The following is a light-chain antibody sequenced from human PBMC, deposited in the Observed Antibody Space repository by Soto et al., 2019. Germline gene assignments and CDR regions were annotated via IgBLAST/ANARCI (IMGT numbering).Light chain of an antibody. J-gene: IGLJ3*02. CDR2: DVS. CDR3: SSYTSSITWV. CDR1: ASDVGDHNY. Sequence: SALTQPASVSGSPGQSITISCTGTASDVGDHNYVSWYQQHPGKAPKLMIYDVSNRPSGVSDRFSGSKSGNSASLTISGLQAEDEAEYYCSSYTSSITWVFGGGTKLTVL. V-gene: IGLV2-14*01.